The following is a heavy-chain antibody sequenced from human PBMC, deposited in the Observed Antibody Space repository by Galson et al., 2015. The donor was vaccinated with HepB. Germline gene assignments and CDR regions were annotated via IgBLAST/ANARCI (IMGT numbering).Heavy chain of an antibody. CDR1: GYSFTSYW. Sequence: QSGAEVKKPGESLKISCKGSGYSFTSYWIGWVRQMPGKGLEWMRIIYPGDSDTRYSPSFQDQATISADKSISTAYLQWSSLKASDTAMYYCARIVVVTPVTSDWYFDLWGRGTLVTVSS. CDR3: ARIVVVTPVTSDWYFDL. V-gene: IGHV5-51*01. J-gene: IGHJ2*01. CDR2: IYPGDSDT. D-gene: IGHD2-21*02.